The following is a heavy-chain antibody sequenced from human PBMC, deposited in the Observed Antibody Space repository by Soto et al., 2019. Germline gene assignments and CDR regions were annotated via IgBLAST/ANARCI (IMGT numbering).Heavy chain of an antibody. CDR1: GFTFSNYA. Sequence: ESGGGVVQPGRSLRLSCAASGFTFSNYAMNWVRQAPGKGLEWVAMISSDGNNKYYADSVKGRFTISRDNSKNTLYLQMNSLRAEDTAVYYCARRHYYDSNRGYYYYGMDVWGQGTTVTVSS. CDR3: ARRHYYDSNRGYYYYGMDV. D-gene: IGHD3-22*01. V-gene: IGHV3-30-3*01. J-gene: IGHJ6*02. CDR2: ISSDGNNK.